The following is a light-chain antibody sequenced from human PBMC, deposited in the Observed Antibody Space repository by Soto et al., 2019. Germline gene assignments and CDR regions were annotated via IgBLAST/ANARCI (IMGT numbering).Light chain of an antibody. Sequence: DIQMTQSPSTLSASVGDRVTITCRASQSISSWLAWYQQKPGKAPKLLIYTASSLENGVPSRFSGSGSGTEFTLTISSLQPDDFATYYCQQYNSYSSGTFGQGTKLEIK. CDR3: QQYNSYSSGT. CDR1: QSISSW. CDR2: TAS. V-gene: IGKV1-5*03. J-gene: IGKJ2*02.